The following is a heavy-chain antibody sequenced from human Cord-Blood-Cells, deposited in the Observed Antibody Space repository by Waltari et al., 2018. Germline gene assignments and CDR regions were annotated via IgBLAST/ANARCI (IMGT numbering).Heavy chain of an antibody. CDR3: TYSSKRDDAFDI. CDR2: IYSGGST. CDR1: GFTVSSNY. J-gene: IGHJ3*02. D-gene: IGHD6-13*01. Sequence: EVQLVESGGGLIQPGGSLRVSCAASGFTVSSNYMSWVRQAPGKGLEWVSVIYSGGSTYYADSVKGRFTISRDNSKNTLYLQMNSLRAEDTAVYYCTYSSKRDDAFDIWGQGTMVTVSS. V-gene: IGHV3-53*01.